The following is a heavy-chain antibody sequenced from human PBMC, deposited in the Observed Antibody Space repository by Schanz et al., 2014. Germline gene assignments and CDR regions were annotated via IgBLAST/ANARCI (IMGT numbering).Heavy chain of an antibody. D-gene: IGHD3-10*01. J-gene: IGHJ4*02. CDR3: VRDELLWFGEVLSLDY. CDR1: GFAFSSYG. CDR2: IGVDGTTT. V-gene: IGHV3-23*04. Sequence: EVQLVQSGGGLVQPGGSLRLSCLASGFAFSSYGMNWLRQAPGKGLEWVSVIGVDGTTTYYADSVKGRFTISRDNSNKTVDLQMNSLRAEDTALYYCVRDELLWFGEVLSLDYWGQGALVTVSS.